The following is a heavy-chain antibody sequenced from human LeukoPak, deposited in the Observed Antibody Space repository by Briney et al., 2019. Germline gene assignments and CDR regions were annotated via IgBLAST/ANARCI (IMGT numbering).Heavy chain of an antibody. CDR2: ISSSSSYI. CDR1: GFTFSSYS. V-gene: IGHV3-21*01. D-gene: IGHD1-26*01. CDR3: AGKKAGGGFDP. J-gene: IGHJ5*02. Sequence: GGSLRLSCAASGFTFSSYSMNWVRQAPGKGLEWVSSISSSSSYIYYADSVKGRSTISSYNAKNSLYLQMKNLGAKDPACFYGAGKKAGGGFDPWGQGTLVTVSS.